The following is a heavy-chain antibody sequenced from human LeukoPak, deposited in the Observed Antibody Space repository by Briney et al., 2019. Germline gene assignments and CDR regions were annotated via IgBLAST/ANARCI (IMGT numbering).Heavy chain of an antibody. Sequence: GGSLRLSCAASGFTFSNYAMSWVRQAPGKGLEWVSGISGSSGSTYYADSVKGRFTISRDDSKKTLYLQMNSLRAEDTAVYYCARPTDSSVDYWGQGTLVTVSS. CDR3: ARPTDSSVDY. V-gene: IGHV3-23*01. CDR1: GFTFSNYA. D-gene: IGHD5-18*01. CDR2: ISGSSGST. J-gene: IGHJ4*02.